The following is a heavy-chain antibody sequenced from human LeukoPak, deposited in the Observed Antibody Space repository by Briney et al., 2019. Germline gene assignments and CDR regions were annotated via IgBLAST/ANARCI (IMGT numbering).Heavy chain of an antibody. Sequence: SETLSLTCTVSGGSISSGSYYWSWIRQPAGKGLEWIGRIYTSGSTNYNPSLKSRVTISVDTSKNQFSLKLSSVTAADTAVYYCARSRYSSGTYYFDYWGRGTLVTVSS. D-gene: IGHD3-10*01. J-gene: IGHJ4*02. CDR3: ARSRYSSGTYYFDY. CDR1: GGSISSGSYY. CDR2: IYTSGST. V-gene: IGHV4-61*02.